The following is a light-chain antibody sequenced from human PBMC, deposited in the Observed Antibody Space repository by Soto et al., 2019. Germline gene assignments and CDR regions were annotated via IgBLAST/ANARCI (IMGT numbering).Light chain of an antibody. V-gene: IGKV1-5*03. CDR2: RAS. CDR3: QPYLNWTLYT. Sequence: QITHSASTLSASDAEGVTITCRASQSISTWLACYQQKPGKATRLLIYRASSLESGVPSRFSGSGSGTEFTLTISSLQSEDFAVYYSQPYLNWTLYTSGQVTK. CDR1: QSISTW. J-gene: IGKJ2*01.